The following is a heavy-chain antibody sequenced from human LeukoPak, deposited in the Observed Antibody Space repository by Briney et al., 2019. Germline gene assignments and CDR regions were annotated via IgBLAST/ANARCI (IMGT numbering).Heavy chain of an antibody. J-gene: IGHJ4*02. Sequence: PGGSLRLSCAASGFTFSDYFMTWIRQAPGKGLEWISYITTTGNTAFYADSVKGRFTVSRDNAKNSLYLQINSLRAEDTAVYYCAKDASPYCSSTSCSRHNYFDYWGQGTLVTVSS. CDR2: ITTTGNTA. CDR1: GFTFSDYF. CDR3: AKDASPYCSSTSCSRHNYFDY. V-gene: IGHV3-11*04. D-gene: IGHD2-2*01.